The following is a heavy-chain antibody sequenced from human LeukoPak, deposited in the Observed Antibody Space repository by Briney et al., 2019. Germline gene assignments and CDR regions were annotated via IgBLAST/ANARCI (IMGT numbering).Heavy chain of an antibody. D-gene: IGHD3-22*01. J-gene: IGHJ3*01. CDR1: GFIFSDYY. CDR3: ARGLNYYDRGAFDV. CDR2: ITGSGSSI. V-gene: IGHV3-11*04. Sequence: GGSLRLSCAASGFIFSDYYLSWVRQAPGKGLEWISYITGSGSSIFYADSVKGRFTISRDDADMSLNLEMNSLRVDDTAVYYCARGLNYYDRGAFDVWGQGAMVTVSS.